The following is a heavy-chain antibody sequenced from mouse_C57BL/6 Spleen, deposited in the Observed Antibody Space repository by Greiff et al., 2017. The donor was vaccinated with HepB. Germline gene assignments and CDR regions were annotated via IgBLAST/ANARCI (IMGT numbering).Heavy chain of an antibody. J-gene: IGHJ1*03. CDR1: GFTFSDYY. V-gene: IGHV5-12*01. Sequence: EVMLVESGGGLVQPGGSLKLSCAASGFTFSDYYMYWVRQTPEKRLEWVAYISNGGGSTYYPDTVKGRFTISRDNAKNTLYLQMRRLKSEDTAMYYCARQKDYDYGYWYFDVWGTGTTVTVSS. CDR3: ARQKDYDYGYWYFDV. D-gene: IGHD2-4*01. CDR2: ISNGGGST.